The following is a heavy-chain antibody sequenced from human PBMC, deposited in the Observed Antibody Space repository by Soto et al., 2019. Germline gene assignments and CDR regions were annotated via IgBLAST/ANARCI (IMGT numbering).Heavy chain of an antibody. V-gene: IGHV3-73*01. J-gene: IGHJ6*03. D-gene: IGHD2-21*02. CDR1: GFTFSGSA. Sequence: GESLRLSCAASGFTFSGSAMHWVRQASGKGLEWVGRIRSKANSYATAYAASVKGRFTISRDDSKNTAYLQMNSLKTEDTAVYYCTKTYCGGDCYSYYYYYMDVWGKGTTVTVSS. CDR2: IRSKANSYAT. CDR3: TKTYCGGDCYSYYYYYMDV.